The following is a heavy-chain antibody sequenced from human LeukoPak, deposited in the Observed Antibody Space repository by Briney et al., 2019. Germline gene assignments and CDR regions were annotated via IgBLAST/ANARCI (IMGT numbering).Heavy chain of an antibody. CDR2: ISSSGSTI. J-gene: IGHJ2*01. Sequence: GGSLRLSCAASGFTFSDYYMSWIRQAPGKGLEWVSYISSSGSTIYYADSVKGRFTISRDNAKNSLYLQMNSLRAEDTAVYYCARSVTTVTTPINYWYFDLWGRGTLVTVSS. CDR3: ARSVTTVTTPINYWYFDL. D-gene: IGHD4-17*01. CDR1: GFTFSDYY. V-gene: IGHV3-11*04.